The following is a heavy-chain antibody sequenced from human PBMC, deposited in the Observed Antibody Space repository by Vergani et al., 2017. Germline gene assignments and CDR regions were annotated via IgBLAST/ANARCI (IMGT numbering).Heavy chain of an antibody. CDR1: GFTFSSYA. CDR2: ISGSGGST. CDR3: AKGIRWGSPPRPYYYGMDV. D-gene: IGHD5-24*01. V-gene: IGHV3-23*01. J-gene: IGHJ6*02. Sequence: EVQLLESGGGLVQPGGSLRLSCAASGFTFSSYAMSWVRQAPGKGLEWVSAISGSGGSTYYADSVKGRFTISRDNSKNTLYLQMNSLRAEDTAVYYCAKGIRWGSPPRPYYYGMDVWGQGTTVTVSS.